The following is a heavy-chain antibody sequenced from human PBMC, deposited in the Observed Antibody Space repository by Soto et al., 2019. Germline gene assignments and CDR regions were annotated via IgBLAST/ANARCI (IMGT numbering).Heavy chain of an antibody. J-gene: IGHJ4*02. CDR1: GFTFSSYA. Sequence: QVQLVESGGGVVQPGRSLRLSCAASGFTFSSYAMHWVRQAPGKGLEWVAVISYDGSNKYYADSVKGRFNISRDNSKNTLYLQMNSLRAEDTAVYYCARDLLPPPTALFDYWGQGTLVTVSS. CDR2: ISYDGSNK. CDR3: ARDLLPPPTALFDY. V-gene: IGHV3-30-3*01.